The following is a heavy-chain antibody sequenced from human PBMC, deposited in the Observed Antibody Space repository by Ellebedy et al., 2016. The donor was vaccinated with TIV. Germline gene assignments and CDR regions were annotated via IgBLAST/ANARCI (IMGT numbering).Heavy chain of an antibody. D-gene: IGHD3-16*02. V-gene: IGHV1-18*04. Sequence: ASVKVSXXASGYTFTSYGISWVRQAPGQGLEWMGWISAYNGNTNYAQKLQGRVTMTTDTSTSTAYMELRSLRSDDTAVYYCARVRLGELSQGYYFDYWGQGTLVTVSS. CDR2: ISAYNGNT. J-gene: IGHJ4*02. CDR1: GYTFTSYG. CDR3: ARVRLGELSQGYYFDY.